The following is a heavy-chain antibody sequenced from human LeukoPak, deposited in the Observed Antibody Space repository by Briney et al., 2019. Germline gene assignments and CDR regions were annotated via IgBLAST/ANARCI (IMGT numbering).Heavy chain of an antibody. D-gene: IGHD1-1*01. V-gene: IGHV4-59*01. CDR1: GGSISSYY. J-gene: IGHJ2*01. CDR3: ARDVSTTRPDWYFDL. Sequence: SETLSLTCTVYGGSISSYYWSWIRQPPGKGLEWIGYIYYSGSTNYSPSLKSRVTISVDTSKNQFSLKLSSVTAADTAVYYCARDVSTTRPDWYFDLWGRGTLVTVSS. CDR2: IYYSGST.